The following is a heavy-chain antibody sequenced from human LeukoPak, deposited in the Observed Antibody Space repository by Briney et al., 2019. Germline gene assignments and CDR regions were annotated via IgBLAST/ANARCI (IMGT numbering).Heavy chain of an antibody. D-gene: IGHD3-22*01. CDR1: GGSISGSSYY. V-gene: IGHV4-39*01. Sequence: SETLSLTCTVSGGSISGSSYYWGWIRQPPGKGLEWIGSIYYSGSTYYNPSLKSRVTISVDTSKNQFSLKLSSVTAADTAVYYCARHHGYYYDSSGYYSYYYYYMDVWGKGTTVTISS. CDR2: IYYSGST. J-gene: IGHJ6*03. CDR3: ARHHGYYYDSSGYYSYYYYYMDV.